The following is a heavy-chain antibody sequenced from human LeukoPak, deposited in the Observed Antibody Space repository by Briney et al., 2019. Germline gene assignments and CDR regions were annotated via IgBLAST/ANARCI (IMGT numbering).Heavy chain of an antibody. Sequence: GGSLRLSCAASGFTFSSYSMNWVRQAPGKGLEWVSSISSSSSYIYYADSVKGRFTISRDNAKNSLYLQMNSLRAEDTAVYYCARDVYHDSSGYYSTAFDYWGQGTLVTVSS. CDR2: ISSSSSYI. CDR3: ARDVYHDSSGYYSTAFDY. J-gene: IGHJ4*02. D-gene: IGHD3-22*01. CDR1: GFTFSSYS. V-gene: IGHV3-21*01.